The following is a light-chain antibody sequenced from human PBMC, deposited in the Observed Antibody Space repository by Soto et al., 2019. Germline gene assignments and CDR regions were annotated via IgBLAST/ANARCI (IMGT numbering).Light chain of an antibody. CDR2: DVT. CDR1: SSDVGAYKF. CDR3: SSYAGNSNYV. J-gene: IGLJ1*01. V-gene: IGLV2-8*01. Sequence: QSVLTQPPSASGSPGQSVTISCTGTSSDVGAYKFVSWYQQNPGKAPKLIIYDVTNRPTGVPDRFSGSKSGTPASLPVSGLQAEDEADYYCSSYAGNSNYVFGSGTKVTVL.